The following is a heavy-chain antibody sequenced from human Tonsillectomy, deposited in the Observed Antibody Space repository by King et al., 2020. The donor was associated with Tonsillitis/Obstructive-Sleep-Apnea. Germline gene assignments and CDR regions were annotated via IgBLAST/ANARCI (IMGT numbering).Heavy chain of an antibody. J-gene: IGHJ3*02. V-gene: IGHV4-59*01. D-gene: IGHD2-8*01. CDR1: GDSISSYY. CDR2: IYYSGST. CDR3: AREGAVMNAFDI. Sequence: VQLQESGPGLVKPSETLSLTCTVSGDSISSYYWSWIRPPPGKGLESIGYIYYSGSTNYNPSLKSRVTISVDSSKNQFSLKLNSVTAADTAVYYCAREGAVMNAFDIWGQGTMVTVSS.